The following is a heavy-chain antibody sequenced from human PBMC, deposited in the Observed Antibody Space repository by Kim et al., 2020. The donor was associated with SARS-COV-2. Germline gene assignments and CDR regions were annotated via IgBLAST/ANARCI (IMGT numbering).Heavy chain of an antibody. J-gene: IGHJ6*02. D-gene: IGHD3-22*01. Sequence: ASVKVSCKASGYTFTSYGISWVRQAPGQGLEWMGWISAYNGNTNYAQKLQGRVTMTTDTSTSTAYMELRSLRSDDTAVYYCARRSKVDNSGYYYGDYYYGMDVWGQGTTVTVSS. CDR1: GYTFTSYG. CDR3: ARRSKVDNSGYYYGDYYYGMDV. V-gene: IGHV1-18*04. CDR2: ISAYNGNT.